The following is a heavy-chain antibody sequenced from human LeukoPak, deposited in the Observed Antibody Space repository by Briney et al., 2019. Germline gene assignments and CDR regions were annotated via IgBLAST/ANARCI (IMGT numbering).Heavy chain of an antibody. Sequence: GGSLRLSCEASGFTFSDSFMSWIRQAPGKGLAWIAYISSRSRTTHYADSVKGRFTTSRDNAKSSLFLQMDSLRAEDTAVYYCARHSQQLVFSPFDYWGQGSVVTVSS. D-gene: IGHD6-6*01. CDR3: ARHSQQLVFSPFDY. V-gene: IGHV3-11*01. CDR1: GFTFSDSF. CDR2: ISSRSRTT. J-gene: IGHJ4*02.